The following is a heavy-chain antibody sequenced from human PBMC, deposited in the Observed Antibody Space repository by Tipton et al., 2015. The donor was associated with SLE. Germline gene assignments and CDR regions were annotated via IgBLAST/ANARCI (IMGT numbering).Heavy chain of an antibody. Sequence: TLPLTCTVSGGSISNSNYYWGWIRQPPGKGLEWIGSFYYSGSTYYKSSLKSRVTISADTSKNQFSLNLTSVTAADTAVYYCARKRVARRDWYFDLWGRGTLVTVSS. CDR3: ARKRVARRDWYFDL. D-gene: IGHD2-21*01. CDR1: GGSISNSNYY. V-gene: IGHV4-39*07. CDR2: FYYSGST. J-gene: IGHJ2*01.